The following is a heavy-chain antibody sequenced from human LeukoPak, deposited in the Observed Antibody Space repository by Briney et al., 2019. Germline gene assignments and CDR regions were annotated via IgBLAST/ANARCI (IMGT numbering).Heavy chain of an antibody. D-gene: IGHD5-18*01. CDR2: ISSSSSYT. CDR3: AKVAYSYADDY. J-gene: IGHJ4*02. V-gene: IGHV3-11*03. CDR1: GFTFSDYY. Sequence: GGSLRLSCAASGFTFSDYYMSWIRQAPGKGLEWVSYISSSSSYTNYADSVKGRFTISRDNAKNSLYLQMNSLRAEDTAVDYCAKVAYSYADDYWGQGTLVTVSS.